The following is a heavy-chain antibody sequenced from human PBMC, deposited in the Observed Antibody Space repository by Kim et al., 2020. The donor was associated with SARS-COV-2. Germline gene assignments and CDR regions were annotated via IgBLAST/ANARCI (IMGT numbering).Heavy chain of an antibody. V-gene: IGHV4-59*12. CDR1: GASLSSYY. J-gene: IGHJ2*01. Sequence: SETLSLTCAVSGASLSSYYWSWIRQPPGEGPEWIGNINSSGSVKSNHYLQSRVSISVDTSNNQFSLKLASVTAADTAMYYCVRWINTWYFDLWCRG. D-gene: IGHD5-12*01. CDR2: INSSGSV. CDR3: VRWINTWYFDL.